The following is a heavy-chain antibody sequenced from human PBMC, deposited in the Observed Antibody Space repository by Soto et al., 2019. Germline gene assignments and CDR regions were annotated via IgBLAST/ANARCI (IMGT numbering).Heavy chain of an antibody. J-gene: IGHJ4*02. CDR3: AREHSRGSADY. V-gene: IGHV1-69*08. Sequence: QVQLVQSGAEVKKPGSSVKVSCKASGGTFSSYTISWVRQAPGQGLEWMGRIIPILGIANYAQKFQGRVTITADQSTSTAYTELSSLRSEDTAVYYCAREHSRGSADYWVQGTLVTVSS. CDR2: IIPILGIA. CDR1: GGTFSSYT. D-gene: IGHD1-26*01.